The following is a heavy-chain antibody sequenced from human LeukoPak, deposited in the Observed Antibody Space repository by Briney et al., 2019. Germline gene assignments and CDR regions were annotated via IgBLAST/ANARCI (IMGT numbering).Heavy chain of an antibody. J-gene: IGHJ5*02. Sequence: SETLSLTCTASGGSISSYYWIWIRQPPGKGLEWIGYIYYSGSTNYNPSLKSRVTISVDTSKNQFSLKLSSVTAADTAVYYCARTPFGNYLASWFDPWGQGTLVTVSS. CDR2: IYYSGST. V-gene: IGHV4-59*08. CDR3: ARTPFGNYLASWFDP. D-gene: IGHD4-11*01. CDR1: GGSISSYY.